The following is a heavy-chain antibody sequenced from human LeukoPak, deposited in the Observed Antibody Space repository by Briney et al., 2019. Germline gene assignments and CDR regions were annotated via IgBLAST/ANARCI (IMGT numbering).Heavy chain of an antibody. CDR1: GYSISSGFY. Sequence: SETLSLTCTVSGYSISSGFYWGWIRQPPGKGLEWIGSISHSGSTYYNLSLKSRVTISVDTSKNQFSLKLSSVTAADTAVYYCARRGGTTTVTFDTIDYWGQGTLVTVSS. CDR2: ISHSGST. CDR3: ARRGGTTTVTFDTIDY. D-gene: IGHD4-17*01. V-gene: IGHV4-38-2*02. J-gene: IGHJ4*02.